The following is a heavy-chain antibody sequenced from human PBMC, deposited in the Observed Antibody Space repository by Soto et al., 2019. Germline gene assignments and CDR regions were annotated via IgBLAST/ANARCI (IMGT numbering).Heavy chain of an antibody. J-gene: IGHJ4*02. CDR1: GFTFSSYA. V-gene: IGHV3-23*01. Sequence: GGSLRLSCAASGFTFSSYAMSWVRQAPGKGLEWVSAISGSGGSTYYADSVKGRFTISRDNSKNTLYLQMNSLRAEDTAVYYCAKVGSPRGVVADIDYWGQGTLVTVSS. CDR3: AKVGSPRGVVADIDY. CDR2: ISGSGGST. D-gene: IGHD2-15*01.